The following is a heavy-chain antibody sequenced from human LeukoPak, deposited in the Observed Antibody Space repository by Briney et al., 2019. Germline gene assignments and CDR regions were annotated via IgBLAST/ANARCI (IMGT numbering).Heavy chain of an antibody. CDR2: TYYSGST. CDR3: ARTEGYYDSSGYYGPRYYYYMDV. Sequence: SETLSLTCTVSGGSISSYYWSWIRQPPGKGLEWIGYTYYSGSTNYNPSLKSRVTISVDTSKNQFSLKLSSVTAADTAVYYCARTEGYYDSSGYYGPRYYYYMDVWGKGTTVTVSS. D-gene: IGHD3-22*01. J-gene: IGHJ6*03. CDR1: GGSISSYY. V-gene: IGHV4-59*01.